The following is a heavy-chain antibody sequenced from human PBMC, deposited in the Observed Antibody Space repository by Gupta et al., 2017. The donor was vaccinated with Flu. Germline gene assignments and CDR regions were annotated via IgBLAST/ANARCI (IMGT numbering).Heavy chain of an antibody. V-gene: IGHV3-48*03. J-gene: IGHJ4*02. Sequence: EAQLVESGGGLVQRGGSLRLSCAVPRFGSSSYEMSWVRQAPGKGLEWISFISSSFNTYYADSVKGRFTISRDNAKNEVYLQMNSLRVDDTAIYYCARGHWDSWGQGTLVTVS. CDR1: RFGSSSYE. CDR3: ARGHWDS. CDR2: ISSSFNT.